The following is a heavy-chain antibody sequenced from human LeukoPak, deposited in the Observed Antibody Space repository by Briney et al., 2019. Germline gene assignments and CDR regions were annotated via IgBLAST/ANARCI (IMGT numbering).Heavy chain of an antibody. V-gene: IGHV1-3*01. CDR3: ARDRQQLANDAFDI. CDR1: GYTFTSYA. CDR2: INAGNGNT. J-gene: IGHJ3*02. D-gene: IGHD6-13*01. Sequence: ASVKVSCKASGYTFTSYAMHWVRQSPGQRLEWMGWINAGNGNTEYSQKFQGRVTITRDTSASTAYMELSSLRSEDTAVYYCARDRQQLANDAFDIWGQGTMVTVSS.